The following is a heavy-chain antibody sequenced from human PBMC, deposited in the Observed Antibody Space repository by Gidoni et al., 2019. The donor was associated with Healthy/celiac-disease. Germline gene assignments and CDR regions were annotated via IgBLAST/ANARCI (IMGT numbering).Heavy chain of an antibody. V-gene: IGHV4-39*01. Sequence: QLQLQESGPGLVKPSETLSLTCTVSGGSISSSSYYWGWIRQPPGNGLEWIGSIYYSGSTYYNPSLKSRVTISVDTSKNRFSLKLSSVTAADTAVYYCARPFSDTAMVTGWFDPWGQGTLVTVSS. D-gene: IGHD5-18*01. CDR3: ARPFSDTAMVTGWFDP. CDR2: IYYSGST. CDR1: GGSISSSSYY. J-gene: IGHJ5*02.